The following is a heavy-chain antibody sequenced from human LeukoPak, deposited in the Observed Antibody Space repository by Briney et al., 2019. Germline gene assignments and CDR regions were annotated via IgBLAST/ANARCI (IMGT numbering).Heavy chain of an antibody. Sequence: PSETLSLTCTVSGGSISSSSYYWGWIRQPPGKGLEWIGSIYYSGSTYYNPSLKSRVAISVDTSKNQFSLKLSSVTAADTAVYYCARTSARYSYGYDYWGQGTLVTVSS. CDR1: GGSISSSSYY. D-gene: IGHD5-18*01. J-gene: IGHJ4*02. CDR2: IYYSGST. CDR3: ARTSARYSYGYDY. V-gene: IGHV4-39*07.